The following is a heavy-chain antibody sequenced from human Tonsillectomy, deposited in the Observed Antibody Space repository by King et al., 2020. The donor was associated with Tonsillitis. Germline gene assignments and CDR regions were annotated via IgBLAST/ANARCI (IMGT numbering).Heavy chain of an antibody. CDR3: ARQNGDTDAFDI. D-gene: IGHD4-17*01. J-gene: IGHJ3*02. CDR2: IGTAGDT. CDR1: GFTFSSYD. Sequence: VQLVESGGGLVQPGGSLRLSCAASGFTFSSYDMHWVRQATGKGLEWVSAIGTAGDTYYPGSVKGRFTISRENAKHSLYLQMNSLRAGDTAVYYCARQNGDTDAFDIWGQGTMVTVSS. V-gene: IGHV3-13*01.